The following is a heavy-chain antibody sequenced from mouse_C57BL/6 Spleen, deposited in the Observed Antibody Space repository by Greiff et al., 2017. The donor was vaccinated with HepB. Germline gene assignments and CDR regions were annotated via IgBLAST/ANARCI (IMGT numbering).Heavy chain of an antibody. CDR1: GYTFTDYY. J-gene: IGHJ4*01. CDR3: AELGLYAMDY. D-gene: IGHD4-1*01. V-gene: IGHV1-26*01. CDR2: INPNNGGT. Sequence: VQLQQSGPELVKPGASVKISCKASGYTFTDYYMNWVKQSHGKSLEWIGDINPNNGGTSYNQKFKGKATLTVDKSSSTAYMELRSLTSEDSAVYYCAELGLYAMDYWGQGTSVTVSS.